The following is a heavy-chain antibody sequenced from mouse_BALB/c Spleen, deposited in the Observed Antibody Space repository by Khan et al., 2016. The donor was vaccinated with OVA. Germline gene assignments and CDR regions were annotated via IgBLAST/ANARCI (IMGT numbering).Heavy chain of an antibody. V-gene: IGHV3-2*02. D-gene: IGHD2-3*01. Sequence: EVQLQESGPGLVKPSQSLSLTCTVTGYSITSDYAWNWIRQFPGNKLEWMGYISSSGSTNYNPALNSRISITRDTSKNQFFLQLNSVTTEDTATYYCARDGSRYNYAMDYWDQGTSVTVSS. CDR3: ARDGSRYNYAMDY. J-gene: IGHJ4*01. CDR1: GYSITSDYA. CDR2: ISSSGST.